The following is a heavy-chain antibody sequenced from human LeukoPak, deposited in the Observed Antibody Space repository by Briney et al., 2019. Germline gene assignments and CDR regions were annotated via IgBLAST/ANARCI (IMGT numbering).Heavy chain of an antibody. V-gene: IGHV1-24*01. J-gene: IGHJ4*02. CDR3: ATLGSGSYPIPNDY. Sequence: ASVKVSCKVSGYTLTELFMHWVLQAPGKGLEWMGGFDPEDGETIYAQKFQGRVTMTEDTSTDTAYMELSSLRSEDTAVYYCATLGSGSYPIPNDYWGQGTLVTVSS. CDR2: FDPEDGET. D-gene: IGHD1-26*01. CDR1: GYTLTELF.